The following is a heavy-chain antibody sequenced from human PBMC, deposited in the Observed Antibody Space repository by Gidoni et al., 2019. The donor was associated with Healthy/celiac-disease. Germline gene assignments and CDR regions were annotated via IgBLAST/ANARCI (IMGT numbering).Heavy chain of an antibody. V-gene: IGHV4-39*01. J-gene: IGHJ5*02. CDR3: ARLAERPNGITIFGVVIENWFDP. Sequence: QLQLQESGPGLVKPSETLSLTCTVSGGSISSSSSSWGWIRQPPGKGLEWIGSIYYSGSTYYNPSLKSRVTISVDTSKNQFSLKLSSVTAADTAVYYCARLAERPNGITIFGVVIENWFDPWGQGTLVTVSS. CDR2: IYYSGST. D-gene: IGHD3-3*01. CDR1: GGSISSSSSS.